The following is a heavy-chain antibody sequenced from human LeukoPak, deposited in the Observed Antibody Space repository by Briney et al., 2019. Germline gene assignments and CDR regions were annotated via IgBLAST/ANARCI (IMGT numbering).Heavy chain of an antibody. V-gene: IGHV4-4*07. CDR2: IYASGST. CDR3: ARARNYYDSSGYYRFDP. CDR1: GGSISSYY. D-gene: IGHD3-22*01. J-gene: IGHJ5*02. Sequence: PSETLSLTCIVSGGSISSYYWRWIRQPAGKGLEWIGRIYASGSTNYNPSLKSRVTMSVDTSKNQFSLKLSSVTAADTAVYYCARARNYYDSSGYYRFDPWGQGTLVTVSS.